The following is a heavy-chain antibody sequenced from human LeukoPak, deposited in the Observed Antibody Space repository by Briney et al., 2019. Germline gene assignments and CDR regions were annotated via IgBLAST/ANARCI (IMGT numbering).Heavy chain of an antibody. J-gene: IGHJ4*02. D-gene: IGHD1-7*01. V-gene: IGHV1-18*01. CDR2: ISAYNGNT. Sequence: GASVKVSCKTSGYTFTSYGISWVRQAPGQGLEWMGWISAYNGNTNYAQKVQGRVTMTTGTSTSTAYMELRSLRSDDTAVYYCARDGRPGWNYAIDYWGQGTLVTVSS. CDR1: GYTFTSYG. CDR3: ARDGRPGWNYAIDY.